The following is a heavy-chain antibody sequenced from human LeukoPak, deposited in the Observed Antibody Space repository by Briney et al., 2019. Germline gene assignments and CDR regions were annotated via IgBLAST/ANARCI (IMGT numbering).Heavy chain of an antibody. J-gene: IGHJ4*02. CDR2: IRSSSSTI. V-gene: IGHV3-48*01. CDR1: GFTFSTYS. D-gene: IGHD7-27*01. Sequence: GGSLRLSCAVSGFTFSTYSVSWVRQAPGKGLEWVSYIRSSSSTIWYADSVKGRFTISSDNAKSSLYLEMNSLRAEDTAVYFCARDHRWGFDYWGQGTLVTVSS. CDR3: ARDHRWGFDY.